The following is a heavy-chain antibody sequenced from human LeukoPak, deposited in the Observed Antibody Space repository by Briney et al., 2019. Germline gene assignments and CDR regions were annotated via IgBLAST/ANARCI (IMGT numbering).Heavy chain of an antibody. CDR3: ATWSTIAWQDFDY. CDR2: IWYDGSDK. D-gene: IGHD2/OR15-2a*01. CDR1: GFAFSSHG. J-gene: IGHJ4*02. V-gene: IGHV3-33*03. Sequence: GGSLRLSCGASGFAFSSHGMHWVRQAPGKGLEWLTIIWYDGSDKYYADSVKGRFTVSRDNAKNSLYLQMNTLRAEDTALYYCATWSTIAWQDFDYWGQGTLVTVAS.